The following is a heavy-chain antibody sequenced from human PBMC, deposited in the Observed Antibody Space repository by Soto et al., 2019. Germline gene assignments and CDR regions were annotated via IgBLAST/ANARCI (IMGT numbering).Heavy chain of an antibody. D-gene: IGHD3-22*01. J-gene: IGHJ3*02. CDR3: ARGDYYDSSGPLLDAFDI. Sequence: PGGSLRLSCAASGFTFSSYWRSRVRQAPGKGLEWVANIKQDGSEKWYVDSVKGRFTMSRDNAKNSLYLQMNSLRAEDTAVYYCARGDYYDSSGPLLDAFDIWGQGTMVTVSS. CDR2: IKQDGSEK. V-gene: IGHV3-7*04. CDR1: GFTFSSYW.